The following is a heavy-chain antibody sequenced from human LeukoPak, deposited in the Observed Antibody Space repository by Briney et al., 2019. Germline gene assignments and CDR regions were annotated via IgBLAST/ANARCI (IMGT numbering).Heavy chain of an antibody. CDR1: GFTFTSYA. J-gene: IGHJ4*02. V-gene: IGHV3-23*01. CDR3: AKASPYDILTGPYSARLWYFDY. CDR2: ISGGGGST. D-gene: IGHD3-9*01. Sequence: HPGGSLRLSCAASGFTFTSYAMNWVRQAPGKGLEWVSGISGGGGSTYYADSVKGRFSISRDNSKNNLDLQMNSLRAEDKAVYYCAKASPYDILTGPYSARLWYFDYWGQGNLVTVSS.